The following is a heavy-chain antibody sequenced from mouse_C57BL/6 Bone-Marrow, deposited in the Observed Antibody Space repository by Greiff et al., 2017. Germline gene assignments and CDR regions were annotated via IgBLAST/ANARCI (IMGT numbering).Heavy chain of an antibody. Sequence: QVQLKQPGAELVKPGASVKLSCKASGYTFTSYWMHWVQQRPGRGLEWIGRIEPNSGGTKYNEKFKSKATLTVDKPSSTAYMQLSSLTAEDSAVYYCAHGNYYYWYFAVWGTGTTVTVSS. CDR2: IEPNSGGT. CDR1: GYTFTSYW. J-gene: IGHJ1*03. D-gene: IGHD2-1*01. V-gene: IGHV1-72*01. CDR3: AHGNYYYWYFAV.